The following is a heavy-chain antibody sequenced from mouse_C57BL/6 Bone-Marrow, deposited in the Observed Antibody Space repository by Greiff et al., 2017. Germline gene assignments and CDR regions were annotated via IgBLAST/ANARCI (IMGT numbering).Heavy chain of an antibody. CDR2: IDPNSGGT. CDR1: GYTFTSYW. J-gene: IGHJ1*03. CDR3: ARSFYYGSSYDWYFDV. V-gene: IGHV1-72*01. Sequence: QVQLQQPGAELVKPGASVKLSCKASGYTFTSYWMHWVKQRPGRRLEWIGRIDPNSGGTKYNEKFKSKATLTVDKPSSTAYMQLSSLTSEDSAVYYCARSFYYGSSYDWYFDVWGTGTTVTVSS. D-gene: IGHD1-1*01.